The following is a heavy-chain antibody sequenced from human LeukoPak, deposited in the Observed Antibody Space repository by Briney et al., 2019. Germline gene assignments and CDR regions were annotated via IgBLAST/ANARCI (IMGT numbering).Heavy chain of an antibody. D-gene: IGHD3-16*02. CDR2: IWYDGRNK. CDR1: GFTFSSHG. V-gene: IGHV3-33*01. Sequence: GRSLRLSCAASGFTFSSHGMHWVRQAPGKGLEWVAVIWYDGRNKFYADSLKGRFTISRDNSKNTLYLQMNSLRAEDTAVYYCARVNRGDAFDIWGQGTLVTVSS. CDR3: ARVNRGDAFDI. J-gene: IGHJ3*02.